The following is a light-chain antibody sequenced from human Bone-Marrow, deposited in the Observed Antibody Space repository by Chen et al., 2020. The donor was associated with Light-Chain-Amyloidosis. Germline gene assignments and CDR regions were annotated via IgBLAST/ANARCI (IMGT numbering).Light chain of an antibody. J-gene: IGKJ5*01. CDR2: DTS. V-gene: IGKV3-11*01. CDR3: QQRLSWPPLT. CDR1: QDINRY. Sequence: EIVLTQSPDTLSLSPGERATLSCKASQDINRYLAWYQQKPGQAPRLLIYDTSNRATGIPARFSGSGSGTDFTLSISSLEPGDFAGYYCQQRLSWPPLTYGQGTRLEIK.